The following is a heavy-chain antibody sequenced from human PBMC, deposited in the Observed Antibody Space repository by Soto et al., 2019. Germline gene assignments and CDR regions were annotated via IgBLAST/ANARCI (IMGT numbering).Heavy chain of an antibody. J-gene: IGHJ5*02. Sequence: VASVKVSCKASGGTFSSYAISWVRQAPGQGLEWMGGIIPIFGTANYAQKFQGRVTITADKSTSTAYMELSSLRSEDTAGYYCARAGSSWQNNWFDPWGQGTLVTVSS. CDR3: ARAGSSWQNNWFDP. CDR2: IIPIFGTA. V-gene: IGHV1-69*06. CDR1: GGTFSSYA. D-gene: IGHD6-13*01.